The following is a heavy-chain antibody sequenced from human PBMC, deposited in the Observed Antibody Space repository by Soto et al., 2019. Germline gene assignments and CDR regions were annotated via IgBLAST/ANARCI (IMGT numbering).Heavy chain of an antibody. CDR1: GGSFSGYY. CDR2: INHSGST. D-gene: IGHD2-15*01. J-gene: IGHJ4*02. CDR3: ARGLLFDY. V-gene: IGHV4-34*01. Sequence: PSETLSLTCAVYGGSFSGYYWSWTRQPPGKGLEWIGEINHSGSTNYNPSLKSRVTISVDTSKNQFSLKLSSVTAADTAVYYCARGLLFDYWGQGTLVTVSS.